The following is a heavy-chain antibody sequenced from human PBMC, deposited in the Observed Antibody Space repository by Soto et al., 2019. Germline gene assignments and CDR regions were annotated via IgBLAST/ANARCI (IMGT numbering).Heavy chain of an antibody. CDR3: AREDFDILTGYYLGALDAFDI. J-gene: IGHJ3*02. D-gene: IGHD3-9*01. CDR1: GGTFSSYT. Sequence: SVKVSCKASGGTFSSYTISWVRQAPGQGLEWMGRIIPILGIANYAQKFQGRVTITADKSTSAAYMELSSLRSEDTAVYYCAREDFDILTGYYLGALDAFDIWGQGTMVTVSS. CDR2: IIPILGIA. V-gene: IGHV1-69*04.